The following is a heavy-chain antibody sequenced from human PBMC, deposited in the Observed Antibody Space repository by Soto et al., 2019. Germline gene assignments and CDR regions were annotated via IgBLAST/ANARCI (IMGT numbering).Heavy chain of an antibody. CDR2: MSWNSGSI. Sequence: EVQLVESGGGLVQPGRSLRLSCAASGFTFDDYAMHWVRQAPGKGLEWVSGMSWNSGSIGYADSVKGLFTISRDNAKNSLYLQMNSLRAEDTALYYCANDVGRLFTMITFDYWGQGALVTVSS. CDR3: ANDVGRLFTMITFDY. D-gene: IGHD3-16*01. CDR1: GFTFDDYA. V-gene: IGHV3-9*01. J-gene: IGHJ4*02.